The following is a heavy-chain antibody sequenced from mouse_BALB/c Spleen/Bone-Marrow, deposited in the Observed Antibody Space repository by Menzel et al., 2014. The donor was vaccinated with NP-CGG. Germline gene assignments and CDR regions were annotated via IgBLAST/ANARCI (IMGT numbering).Heavy chain of an antibody. D-gene: IGHD1-1*01. V-gene: IGHV1S81*02. CDR1: GYTFTGSY. CDR3: SRGYYGSTYYYAMDY. Sequence: VQLVESGAELVKPGASVKLSCKASGYTFTGSYMFWVQQRPGQGLEWIGAINPSNVDTNFNEKFKSKATLTVDKSSNTAYMQLSSLTSEDSAVYYCSRGYYGSTYYYAMDYWGQGTSVTVSS. CDR2: INPSNVDT. J-gene: IGHJ4*01.